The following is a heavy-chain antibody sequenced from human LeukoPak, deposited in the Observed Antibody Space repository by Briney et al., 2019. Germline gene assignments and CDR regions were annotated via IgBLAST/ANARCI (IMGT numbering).Heavy chain of an antibody. CDR3: ARYAWGLNAFDV. J-gene: IGHJ3*01. D-gene: IGHD3-16*01. CDR2: IYLSGTS. Sequence: SETLSLTCTVSSASISSTNHNWGWLRQPPGKGPEWIGNIYLSGTSYYNPSLKSRVIISVDTSKCQFSLKLNSVTAADTAVYYCARYAWGLNAFDVWGRGTMVIVSS. V-gene: IGHV4-39*01. CDR1: SASISSTNHN.